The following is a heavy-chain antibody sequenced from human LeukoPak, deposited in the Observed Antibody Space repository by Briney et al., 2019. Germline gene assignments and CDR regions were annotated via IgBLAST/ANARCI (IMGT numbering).Heavy chain of an antibody. D-gene: IGHD5-18*01. Sequence: SETLSLTCTVSGGSISSYYWSWIRQPPGKGLEWIGYIYYSGSTNYNPSLKSRVTISVDTSKNQFSLKLSSVTAADTAVYYCAGDNSHYSKQYSYGRPNPYYFDYWGQGTLVTVSS. CDR3: AGDNSHYSKQYSYGRPNPYYFDY. CDR2: IYYSGST. J-gene: IGHJ4*02. CDR1: GGSISSYY. V-gene: IGHV4-59*12.